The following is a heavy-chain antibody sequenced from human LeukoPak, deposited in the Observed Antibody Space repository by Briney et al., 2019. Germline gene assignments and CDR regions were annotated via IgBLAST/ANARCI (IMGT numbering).Heavy chain of an antibody. J-gene: IGHJ4*02. D-gene: IGHD4-11*01. CDR3: ATVGRPTVTTPYYFDY. CDR1: GYTLTELS. V-gene: IGHV1-24*01. CDR2: FDPEDGET. Sequence: GASVKVSCKVSGYTLTELSMHWVRQAPGKGLEWMGGFDPEDGETIYAQKFQGRVTMTEDTSTDTAYMELSSLRSEDTAAYYCATVGRPTVTTPYYFDYWGQGTLVTVSS.